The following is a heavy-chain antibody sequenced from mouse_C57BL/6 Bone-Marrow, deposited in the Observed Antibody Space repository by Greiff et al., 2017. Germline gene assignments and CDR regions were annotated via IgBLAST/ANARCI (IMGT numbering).Heavy chain of an antibody. CDR1: GYTFTSYW. CDR2: IDPSDSNT. Sequence: VQLQQPGAELVQPGASVKLSCTASGYTFTSYWMQWVKQRPGQGLEWIGEIDPSDSNTNYNQKLTGQATLTVDNSCSTAFRQLSSLTSEDSAVDYCTREGWYFDVWGTGTTVTVAS. CDR3: TREGWYFDV. V-gene: IGHV1-50*01. J-gene: IGHJ1*03.